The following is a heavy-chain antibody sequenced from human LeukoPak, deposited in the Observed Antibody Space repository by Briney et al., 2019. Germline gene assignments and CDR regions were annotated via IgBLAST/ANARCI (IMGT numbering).Heavy chain of an antibody. CDR2: ISSSSSDT. D-gene: IGHD5-18*01. CDR1: GFTFSDSY. V-gene: IGHV3-11*06. Sequence: KTGGSLRLSCAASGFTFSDSYMSWIRQAPGKGLEWVSYISSSSSDTNYADSVKGRFTISRDNGQNTLYLQMNSLRAEDTAVYYCAREGRGYSYAFEYWGQGTLVTVSS. J-gene: IGHJ4*02. CDR3: AREGRGYSYAFEY.